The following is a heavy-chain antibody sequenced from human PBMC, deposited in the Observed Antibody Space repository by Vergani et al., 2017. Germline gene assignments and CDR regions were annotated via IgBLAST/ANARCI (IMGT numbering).Heavy chain of an antibody. J-gene: IGHJ5*02. Sequence: QIQLVQSGAEMKKAGASVKVSCKASGYTFISYGLSWVRQAPGQGLEWMGWISAYNGNTNYAQKRQGRVTMTTDTSTRTAYMELMSLRSDDTAVYYCGRDFGLRGGDFPWGQGTLVTVSS. V-gene: IGHV1-18*01. CDR3: GRDFGLRGGDFP. CDR2: ISAYNGNT. CDR1: GYTFISYG. D-gene: IGHD2-21*01.